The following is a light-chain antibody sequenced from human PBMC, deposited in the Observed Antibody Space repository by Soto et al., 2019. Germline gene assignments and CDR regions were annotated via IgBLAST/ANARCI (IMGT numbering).Light chain of an antibody. Sequence: QSALTQPASVSGSPGQSITISCSGVSGDVGNYNLVSWYQQYPGKAPALLIYEDDNRPSGVSNRFSGSKSDSTASLTISGLQAEDEADYYCKSYTDSRSLVVFGGGTKLTVL. CDR3: KSYTDSRSLVV. V-gene: IGLV2-14*02. CDR1: SGDVGNYNL. CDR2: EDD. J-gene: IGLJ2*01.